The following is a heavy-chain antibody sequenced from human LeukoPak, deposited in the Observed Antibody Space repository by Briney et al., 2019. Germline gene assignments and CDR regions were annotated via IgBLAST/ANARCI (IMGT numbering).Heavy chain of an antibody. J-gene: IGHJ4*02. CDR1: GFAFSAFS. CDR2: IFVNGIRT. D-gene: IGHD1-26*01. CDR3: VKDSGTYSFDF. Sequence: GGPLTLSCQASGFAFSAFSLPWVRQPQGKGLKFVSTIFVNGIRTSYADSVKGRFTISRDNSKNTLYLQMSSLRPEDTAVYFCVKDSGTYSFDFWGQGTLVTVSS. V-gene: IGHV3-64D*06.